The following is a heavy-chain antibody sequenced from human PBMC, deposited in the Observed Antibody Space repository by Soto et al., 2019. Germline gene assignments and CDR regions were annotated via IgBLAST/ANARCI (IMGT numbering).Heavy chain of an antibody. CDR1: DGTISSGGYY. CDR3: ASTSMVRGEGAFDI. D-gene: IGHD3-10*01. J-gene: IGHJ3*02. V-gene: IGHV4-31*03. Sequence: SETLSPPSTVADGTISSGGYYWSLIRQHPGKGLEWIGYIYYSGSTYYNPSLKSRVTISVDTSKNQFSLKLSSVTAADTAVYYCASTSMVRGEGAFDIWGQGTMVTVSS. CDR2: IYYSGST.